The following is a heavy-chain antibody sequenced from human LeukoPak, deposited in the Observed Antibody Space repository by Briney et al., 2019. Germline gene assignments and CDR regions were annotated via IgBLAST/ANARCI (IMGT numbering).Heavy chain of an antibody. V-gene: IGHV3-23*01. CDR2: ISGSGGST. D-gene: IGHD2-21*02. Sequence: GGSLRLSCAASGFTFSSYAMSWVRQAPGKGLEWVSAISGSGGSTYYADSVKGRFTISRDNSKNTLYLQMNSLRAEDTAVYYCAKVVVVTALPHDAFDIWGQGTMVTVSS. J-gene: IGHJ3*02. CDR1: GFTFSSYA. CDR3: AKVVVVTALPHDAFDI.